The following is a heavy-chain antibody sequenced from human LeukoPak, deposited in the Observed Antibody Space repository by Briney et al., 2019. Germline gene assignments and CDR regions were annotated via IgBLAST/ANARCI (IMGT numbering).Heavy chain of an antibody. Sequence: PSETLSLTCTVSGGSISTGGYYWSWIRQTPGKGLEWIGYIYHTGSTFYNPSLKSRVTISVDTSKNQFSLKLSSVTAADAAVYYCATTGYSGYDYDYWGQGTLVTVSS. J-gene: IGHJ4*02. CDR1: GGSISTGGYY. CDR2: IYHTGST. CDR3: ATTGYSGYDYDY. V-gene: IGHV4-30-2*01. D-gene: IGHD5-12*01.